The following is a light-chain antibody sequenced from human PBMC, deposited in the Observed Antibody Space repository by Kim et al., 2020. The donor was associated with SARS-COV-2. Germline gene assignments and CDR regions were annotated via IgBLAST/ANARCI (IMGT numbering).Light chain of an antibody. V-gene: IGLV3-19*01. J-gene: IGLJ1*01. CDR3: NSWDRSGNHYV. CDR2: GKN. CDR1: SLRSYY. Sequence: SSELTQDPAVSVALGQTVRITCQGDSLRSYYASWYQQKPGQAPIVVIFGKNNRPSGIPDRFSGSSSGNTASLTITGAQAEDEGDYYCNSWDRSGNHYVFGTGTKVTVL.